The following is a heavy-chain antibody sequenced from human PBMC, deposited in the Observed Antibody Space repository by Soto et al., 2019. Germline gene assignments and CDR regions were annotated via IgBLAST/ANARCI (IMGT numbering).Heavy chain of an antibody. CDR2: ISAYNGNT. CDR1: GYTFTSYG. V-gene: IGHV1-18*01. CDR3: ARARAYYYDSSGYLGPDY. Sequence: QVQLVQSGAEVKQPGASVKVSCKASGYTFTSYGISWVRQAPGQGLEWMGWISAYNGNTNYAQKLQGRVTMTTDTSTSTAYMELRSLRSDDTAVYYCARARAYYYDSSGYLGPDYWGQGTLVTVSS. D-gene: IGHD3-22*01. J-gene: IGHJ4*02.